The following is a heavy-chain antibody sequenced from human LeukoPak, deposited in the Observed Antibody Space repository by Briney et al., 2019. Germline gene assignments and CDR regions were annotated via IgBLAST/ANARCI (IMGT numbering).Heavy chain of an antibody. D-gene: IGHD6-19*01. CDR1: GFTFSSYG. J-gene: IGHJ6*02. Sequence: TGGSLRLSCAASGFTFSSYGMHWVRQAPGKGLEWVAVISYDGSNKYHADSVKGRFTISRDNSKNTLYLQMNSLRAEDTAVYYCAKGEYSSGWTKYYYYYGMDVWGQGTTVTVSS. CDR2: ISYDGSNK. CDR3: AKGEYSSGWTKYYYYYGMDV. V-gene: IGHV3-30*18.